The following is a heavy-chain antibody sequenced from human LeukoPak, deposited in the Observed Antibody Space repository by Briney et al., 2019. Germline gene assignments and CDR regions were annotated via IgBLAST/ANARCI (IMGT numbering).Heavy chain of an antibody. J-gene: IGHJ4*02. CDR1: GFTFSSYS. Sequence: GGSLRLSCAASGFTFSSYSMTWVRQAPGKGLEWVSSISSSSSYIYYADSVKGRFTISRDNAKNSLYLQMNSLRAEDTAVYYCATQPYYYDSSGYYWGQGTLVTVSS. V-gene: IGHV3-21*01. D-gene: IGHD3-22*01. CDR2: ISSSSSYI. CDR3: ATQPYYYDSSGYY.